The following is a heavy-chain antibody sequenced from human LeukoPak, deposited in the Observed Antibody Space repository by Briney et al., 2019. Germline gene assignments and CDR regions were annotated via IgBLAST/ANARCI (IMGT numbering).Heavy chain of an antibody. CDR3: ARGGVGFRIVVVVAAIRENWFDP. D-gene: IGHD2-15*01. Sequence: KPSETLSLTCAVYGGSFSGYYWSWIRQPPGKGLEWIGEINHSGSTNYNPSLKSRVTISVDTSKNQFSLRLSSVTAADTAVYYCARGGVGFRIVVVVAAIRENWFDPWGQGTLVTVSS. J-gene: IGHJ5*02. V-gene: IGHV4-34*01. CDR2: INHSGST. CDR1: GGSFSGYY.